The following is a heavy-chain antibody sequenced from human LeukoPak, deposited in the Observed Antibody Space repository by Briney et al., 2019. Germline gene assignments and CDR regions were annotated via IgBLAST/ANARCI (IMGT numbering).Heavy chain of an antibody. V-gene: IGHV3-23*01. CDR2: ISGSGGST. CDR1: GFTFSSYA. J-gene: IGHJ4*02. D-gene: IGHD2-2*02. CDR3: AKGVGCSSTSCHMTLFDY. Sequence: PGGSLRLSCAASGFTFSSYAMSWVRQAPGQGLEWVSAISGSGGSTYYADSVKGRFTISRDNSKNTLYLQMNSLRAEDTAVYYCAKGVGCSSTSCHMTLFDYWGQGTLVTVSS.